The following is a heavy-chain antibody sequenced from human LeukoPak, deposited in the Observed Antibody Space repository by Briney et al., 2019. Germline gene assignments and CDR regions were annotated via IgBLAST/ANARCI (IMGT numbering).Heavy chain of an antibody. CDR3: ARDKVACSSGSCYSLGFGY. Sequence: ASVKVSCKASGGTFSSYAISWVRQAPGQGLEWMGGIIPIFGTANYAQKFQGRVTITTDESTSTAYMELSSLRSEDTAVYYCARDKVACSSGSCYSLGFGYWGQGTLVTVSS. CDR1: GGTFSSYA. J-gene: IGHJ4*02. D-gene: IGHD2-15*01. V-gene: IGHV1-69*05. CDR2: IIPIFGTA.